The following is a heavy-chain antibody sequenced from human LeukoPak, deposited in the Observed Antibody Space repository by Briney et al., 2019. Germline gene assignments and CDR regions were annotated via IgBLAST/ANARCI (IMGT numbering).Heavy chain of an antibody. CDR3: ARGGSSGYYYVK. Sequence: GASVKVSCKASGYTFTSYAMHWVRQAPGQRLEWMGWINAGNGNTKYSQKFQGRVTITRDTSASTAYMELSSLRSEDTAVYYCARGGSSGYYYVKWGQGTLVTVSS. J-gene: IGHJ4*02. V-gene: IGHV1-3*01. CDR1: GYTFTSYA. CDR2: INAGNGNT. D-gene: IGHD3-22*01.